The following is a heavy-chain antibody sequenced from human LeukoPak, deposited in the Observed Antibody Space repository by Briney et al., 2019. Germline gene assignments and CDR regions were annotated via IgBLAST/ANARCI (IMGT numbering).Heavy chain of an antibody. D-gene: IGHD3-3*01. CDR3: ARDLSDYDFWSGYRGYYYYGMDV. V-gene: IGHV1-69*13. CDR2: IIPIFGTA. CDR1: GGTFSSYA. Sequence: SVKVSCKASGGTFSSYAISWVRQAPGQGLEWMGGIIPIFGTANYAQKFQGRVTITADESTSTAYMELSSLRSEDTAVYYCARDLSDYDFWSGYRGYYYYGMDVWGQGTTVTVSS. J-gene: IGHJ6*02.